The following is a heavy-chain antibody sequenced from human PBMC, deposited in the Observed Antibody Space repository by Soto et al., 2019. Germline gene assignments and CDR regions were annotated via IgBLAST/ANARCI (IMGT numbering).Heavy chain of an antibody. CDR1: GGTFSSYS. J-gene: IGHJ5*02. Sequence: SVNVSFKASGGTFSSYSISWVRQAPGQGREWMGGIIPIFGTANYAQKFQGRVTITADESTSTAYMELSSLRSEDTAVYYCGSEVAGDYGYRVNWFDPWGQGTLVTVSS. CDR2: IIPIFGTA. D-gene: IGHD4-17*01. CDR3: GSEVAGDYGYRVNWFDP. V-gene: IGHV1-69*01.